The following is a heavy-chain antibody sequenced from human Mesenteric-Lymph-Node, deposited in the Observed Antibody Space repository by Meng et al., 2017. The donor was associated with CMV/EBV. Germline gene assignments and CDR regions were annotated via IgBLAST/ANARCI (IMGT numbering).Heavy chain of an antibody. CDR2: VITTLGTA. D-gene: IGHD5-18*01. CDR1: GGTFSTYL. V-gene: IGHV1-69*08. J-gene: IGHJ4*02. Sequence: VTVACKASGGTFSTYLIAWVRQAQGQGCGWVKRVITTLGTANNAQNFQGKVTLTAHQSTSPMTLGSLRSDNTAIYYWAGGGAMGINYWGLGTLVTVSS. CDR3: AGGGAMGINY.